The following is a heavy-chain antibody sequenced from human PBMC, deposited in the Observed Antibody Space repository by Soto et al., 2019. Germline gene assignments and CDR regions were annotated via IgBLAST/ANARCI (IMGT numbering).Heavy chain of an antibody. CDR3: PSDHHGDYSSAY. CDR1: GYTFTSYG. J-gene: IGHJ4*02. V-gene: IGHV1-18*01. D-gene: IGHD2-21*02. Sequence: QVQLVQSGAEVKKPGASVKVSCKASGYTFTSYGISWVRQAPGQGLEWMGWISAYNGNTNYAQKLPGRVTMTPDTSTSTAYMELRSLRSDDTAVYYCPSDHHGDYSSAYWGQGTLVTVSS. CDR2: ISAYNGNT.